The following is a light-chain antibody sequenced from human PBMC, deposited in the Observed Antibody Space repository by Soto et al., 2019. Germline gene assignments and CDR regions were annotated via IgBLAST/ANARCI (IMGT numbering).Light chain of an antibody. CDR1: NIGSKN. CDR2: RDY. Sequence: SYELTQPLSVSVALGQTARITCGGNNIGSKNVHWYQQKPGQAPVLVIYRDYNRPSGIPERFSGSNSVNTATLSISRARAGDEADYYCQVWDSSTHVVFGGGTKLTVL. J-gene: IGLJ2*01. V-gene: IGLV3-9*01. CDR3: QVWDSSTHVV.